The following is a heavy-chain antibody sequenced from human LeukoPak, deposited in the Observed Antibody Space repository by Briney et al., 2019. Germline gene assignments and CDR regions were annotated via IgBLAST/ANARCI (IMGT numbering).Heavy chain of an antibody. CDR2: MNPNSGNT. CDR1: GYTFTSYD. D-gene: IGHD2-15*01. Sequence: GASVKVSCKASGYTFTSYDINWVRQAPGQGPEWMGWMNPNSGNTGYAQKFQGRVTMTRNTSISTAYMELSSLRSEDTAVYYCASPRYCSGGSCYYDYWGQGTLVTVSS. CDR3: ASPRYCSGGSCYYDY. V-gene: IGHV1-8*01. J-gene: IGHJ4*02.